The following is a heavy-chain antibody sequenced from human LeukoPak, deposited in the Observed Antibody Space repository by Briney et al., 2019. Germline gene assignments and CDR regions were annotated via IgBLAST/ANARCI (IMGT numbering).Heavy chain of an antibody. V-gene: IGHV3-23*01. Sequence: SGGSLRLSCAASGFTFSSYATSWVRQAPGKGLEWVSAISGSGYSTYYADSVKGRFTISRDNSKNTLYLQMNSLRAEDTAVYYCAKEAGYSGYDYPDYWGQGTLVTVSS. D-gene: IGHD5-12*01. CDR1: GFTFSSYA. CDR2: ISGSGYST. J-gene: IGHJ4*02. CDR3: AKEAGYSGYDYPDY.